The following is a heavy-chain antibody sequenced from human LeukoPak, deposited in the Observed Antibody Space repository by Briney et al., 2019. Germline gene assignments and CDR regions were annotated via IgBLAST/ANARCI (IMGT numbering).Heavy chain of an antibody. Sequence: ASVKVSCTASVYTFTAYYIHCVRQAPGQGLEWMGWINPHSGGTNYTQKSQGGVTMTRDTSITTAYMELSSLRSDDTAVYYCAGDVGEYCSSTNCYASHYWGQGTLVTVSS. CDR1: VYTFTAYY. CDR2: INPHSGGT. V-gene: IGHV1-2*02. J-gene: IGHJ4*02. D-gene: IGHD2-2*01. CDR3: AGDVGEYCSSTNCYASHY.